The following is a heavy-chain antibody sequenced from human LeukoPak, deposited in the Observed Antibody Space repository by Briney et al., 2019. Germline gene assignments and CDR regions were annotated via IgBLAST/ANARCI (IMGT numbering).Heavy chain of an antibody. V-gene: IGHV5-51*01. J-gene: IGHJ5*02. Sequence: GESLKISCKGSGYSFTSYWIGWVRQMPGKGLEWMGIIYPGDSDTRYSPSFQGQVTISADKSISTAYLQWSSLKASDTAMYYYARRRIAVAGTGWFDPWGQGTLVTVSS. CDR3: ARRRIAVAGTGWFDP. D-gene: IGHD6-19*01. CDR1: GYSFTSYW. CDR2: IYPGDSDT.